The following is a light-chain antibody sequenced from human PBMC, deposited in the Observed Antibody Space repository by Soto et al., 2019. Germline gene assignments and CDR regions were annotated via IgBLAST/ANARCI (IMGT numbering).Light chain of an antibody. V-gene: IGKV3-15*01. J-gene: IGKJ4*01. CDR1: QSVSSSY. Sequence: EIILTQSPGTLSLSPGDRATLYCRASQSVSSSYLAWYQQKPGQAPRLLIYGASTRATGIPVRFSGSGSGTEFTLSISSLQSEDSAIYYCQHYNNLPLTFGGGTKVDIK. CDR2: GAS. CDR3: QHYNNLPLT.